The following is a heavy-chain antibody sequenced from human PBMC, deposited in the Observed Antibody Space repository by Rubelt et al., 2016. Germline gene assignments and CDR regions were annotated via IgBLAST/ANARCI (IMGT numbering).Heavy chain of an antibody. CDR3: ARDLPPFRRYNWNFPLDY. Sequence: QVQLVQSGAEVKKPGASVKVSCKASGYTFTSYGISWVRQAPGQGLEWMGWISAYNGNTNHAQKPPGRVASTTEASTSTAYVELRVLRADDTAVYCWARDLPPFRRYNWNFPLDYWGQGTLVTVSS. D-gene: IGHD1-7*01. CDR2: ISAYNGNT. CDR1: GYTFTSYG. J-gene: IGHJ4*02. V-gene: IGHV1-18*01.